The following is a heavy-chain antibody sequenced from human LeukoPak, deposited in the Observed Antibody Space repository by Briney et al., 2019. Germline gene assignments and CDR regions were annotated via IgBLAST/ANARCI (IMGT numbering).Heavy chain of an antibody. CDR2: INPNSGGT. CDR1: GYTFTGYY. D-gene: IGHD3-10*01. Sequence: ASVKVSCKASGYTFTGYYMHWVRQAPRQGLEWMGWINPNSGGTNYAQKFQGRVTMTRDTSISTAYMELSRLRSDDTAVYYCARSASYYTWFDYWGQGTLVTVSS. V-gene: IGHV1-2*02. CDR3: ARSASYYTWFDY. J-gene: IGHJ4*02.